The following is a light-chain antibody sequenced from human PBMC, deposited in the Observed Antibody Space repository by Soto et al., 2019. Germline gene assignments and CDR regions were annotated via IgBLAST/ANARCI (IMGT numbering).Light chain of an antibody. CDR3: SSYTSSSTLVV. Sequence: QSALTQPASVSGSPGQSITISCTGTSSDVGGYNYVSWYQQHPGKAPKLMIYDVSNRPSGVSNRFSGSKSGNTASLTISGLQAEXXXDYYCSSYTSSSTLVVFGGGTKVTV. CDR1: SSDVGGYNY. J-gene: IGLJ2*01. V-gene: IGLV2-14*01. CDR2: DVS.